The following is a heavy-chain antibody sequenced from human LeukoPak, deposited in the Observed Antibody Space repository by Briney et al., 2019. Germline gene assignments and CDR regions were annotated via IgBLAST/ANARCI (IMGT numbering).Heavy chain of an antibody. CDR2: ISYDGTNQ. Sequence: PGGSLRLSCEASGFTFSRYAMHWVRQAPGKGLEWVAAISYDGTNQYYAGSVSVRFIISRDSSKNTLHFQMNSLRPEDTAVYYCARGALSYSGTRSPKLDYWGQGILVTVSS. J-gene: IGHJ4*02. CDR3: ARGALSYSGTRSPKLDY. CDR1: GFTFSRYA. D-gene: IGHD1-1*01. V-gene: IGHV3-30*04.